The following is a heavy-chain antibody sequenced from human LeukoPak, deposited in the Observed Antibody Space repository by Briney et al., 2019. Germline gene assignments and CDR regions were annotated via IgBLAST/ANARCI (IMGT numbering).Heavy chain of an antibody. CDR3: ARELNYDSSGYYFDY. Sequence: ASVKVSCKASGYTFNSYGISWVRQAPGQGLAWMGWISPYNGNTNYAQMLQGRVTMTTDTSTSTAYMELSRLRSDDTAVYYCARELNYDSSGYYFDYWGQGTLVTVSS. D-gene: IGHD3-22*01. J-gene: IGHJ4*02. CDR2: ISPYNGNT. CDR1: GYTFNSYG. V-gene: IGHV1-18*01.